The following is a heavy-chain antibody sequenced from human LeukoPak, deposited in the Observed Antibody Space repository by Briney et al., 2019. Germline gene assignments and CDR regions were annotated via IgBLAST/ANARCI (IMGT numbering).Heavy chain of an antibody. CDR2: ISAYNGNT. J-gene: IGHJ4*02. Sequence: ASVKVSCTASGYTFTSYGISGVRQAPGQGLEWMGWISAYNGNTNYAQMFPGRVTMTTDTSTSTAYMELRSLRSDDTAVYYCAREFGRIAVAGTPEYYFDYWGQGTLVTVSS. V-gene: IGHV1-18*01. D-gene: IGHD6-19*01. CDR1: GYTFTSYG. CDR3: AREFGRIAVAGTPEYYFDY.